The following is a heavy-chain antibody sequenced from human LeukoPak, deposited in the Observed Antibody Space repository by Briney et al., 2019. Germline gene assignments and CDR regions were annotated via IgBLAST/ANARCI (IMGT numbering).Heavy chain of an antibody. V-gene: IGHV4-39*01. D-gene: IGHD6-13*01. CDR3: ARRVQPCFFHF. J-gene: IGHJ4*02. Sequence: SESLPLTCTVYRGSIRSRSYFWGWIRQPPGTGLECIECIYYRGSTYYSLCFERRVPIYVDTSKNQFSLKLSSVTAADTSVYYCARRVQPCFFHFWGEGTLVSVSS. CDR2: IYYRGST. CDR1: RGSIRSRSYF.